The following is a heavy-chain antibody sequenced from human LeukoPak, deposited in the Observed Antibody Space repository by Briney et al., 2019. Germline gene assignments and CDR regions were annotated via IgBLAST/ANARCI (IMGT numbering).Heavy chain of an antibody. CDR2: TSSDGSNT. Sequence: GGSLRLSCAASGFTVSSNYMSWVRQAPGKGLEWVAVTSSDGSNTYYADSVKGRFTTSRDNSKNTLYLQMNSLRPEDTAVYYCARAEYSSGWWGFDHWGQGTLVTVSS. D-gene: IGHD6-19*01. J-gene: IGHJ4*02. V-gene: IGHV3-30-3*01. CDR3: ARAEYSSGWWGFDH. CDR1: GFTVSSNY.